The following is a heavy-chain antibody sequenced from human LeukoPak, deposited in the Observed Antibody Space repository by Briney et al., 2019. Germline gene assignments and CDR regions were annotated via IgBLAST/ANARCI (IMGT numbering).Heavy chain of an antibody. Sequence: SETLSLTCAVYGGSLSGYYWSWIRQPPGKGLEWLGEINHSGSTNYNPSLKSRVTISVDTSKNQFSLKLSSVTAADTAVYYCARGHLVSNAFDIWGQVTMVTVSS. CDR3: ARGHLVSNAFDI. D-gene: IGHD5/OR15-5a*01. CDR2: INHSGST. V-gene: IGHV4-34*01. J-gene: IGHJ3*02. CDR1: GGSLSGYY.